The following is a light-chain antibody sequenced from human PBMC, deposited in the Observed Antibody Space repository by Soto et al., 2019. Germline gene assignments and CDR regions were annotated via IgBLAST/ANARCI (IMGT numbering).Light chain of an antibody. V-gene: IGKV1-6*01. J-gene: IGKJ1*01. CDR1: QAIRSD. CDR3: LQDYNYPRT. CDR2: AAS. Sequence: ALQMTQSPSSLSTSVGDRVTITCRASQAIRSDLGWYQKKPGKAPKLLIYAASILQSGVPSRFIGRGYVTDITLTISSLQPEDIATYYCLQDYNYPRTFGQGTQVEIK.